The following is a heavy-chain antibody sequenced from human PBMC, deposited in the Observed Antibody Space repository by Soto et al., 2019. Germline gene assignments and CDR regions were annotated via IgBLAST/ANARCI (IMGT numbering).Heavy chain of an antibody. CDR3: ASRDSSDEFDY. CDR2: ISYDGSNK. J-gene: IGHJ4*02. D-gene: IGHD3-22*01. Sequence: GGSLRLSCAASGFTFSSYAMHWVRQAPGKGLEWVAVISYDGSNKYYADSVKGRFTISRDNSKNTLYLQMNSLRAEDTAVYYCASRDSSDEFDYWGQGTLVTVSS. V-gene: IGHV3-30-3*01. CDR1: GFTFSSYA.